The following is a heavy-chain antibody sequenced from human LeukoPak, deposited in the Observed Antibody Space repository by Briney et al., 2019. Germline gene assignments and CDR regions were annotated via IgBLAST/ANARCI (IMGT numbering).Heavy chain of an antibody. V-gene: IGHV4-4*07. CDR1: GGSISSYC. CDR2: FYTSGST. CDR3: AREGYYYYYTDV. J-gene: IGHJ6*03. Sequence: SETLSLTCTVSGGSISSYCWSWIRQPAGKGLEWIGRFYTSGSTNYNPSLKSRVTMSVDTSKSQFSLKLSSVTAADTAVYYCAREGYYYYYTDVWGKGTTVTVSS.